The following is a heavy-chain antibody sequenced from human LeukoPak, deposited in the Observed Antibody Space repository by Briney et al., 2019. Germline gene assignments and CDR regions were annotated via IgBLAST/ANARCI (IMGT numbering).Heavy chain of an antibody. J-gene: IGHJ5*02. CDR1: GGSISSYY. Sequence: SETLSLTCTVSGGSISSYYWSWIRQPPGKGLVWIGYIYDSGSTNYNPSLKSRVTISVDTSKNQFSLKLSSVTAADTAVYYCARGKDIVAVPAAIASTVAEGAWFDPWGQGTLVTVSS. CDR2: IYDSGST. V-gene: IGHV4-59*01. D-gene: IGHD2-2*01. CDR3: ARGKDIVAVPAAIASTVAEGAWFDP.